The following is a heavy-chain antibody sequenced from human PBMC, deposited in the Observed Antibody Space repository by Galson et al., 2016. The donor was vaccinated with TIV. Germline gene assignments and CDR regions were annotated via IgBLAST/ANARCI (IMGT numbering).Heavy chain of an antibody. V-gene: IGHV1-69*13. CDR3: ARATNYYDNWFDP. CDR2: IIGMFGIA. J-gene: IGHJ5*02. CDR1: GSTFSSCA. D-gene: IGHD3-10*01. Sequence: SVKVSCKASGSTFSSCAVSWVRQAPGQGLEWMGGIIGMFGIANYAQKFQGRVTITADESTDTAYVELNSLTSEDTAVYYCARATNYYDNWFDPWGQGTLVTVSS.